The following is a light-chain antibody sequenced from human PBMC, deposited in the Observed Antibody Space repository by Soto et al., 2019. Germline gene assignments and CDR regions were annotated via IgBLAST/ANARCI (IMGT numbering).Light chain of an antibody. Sequence: QSALTQPASVSGSPGQSITISCTGTSSDIGSYNLVSWYQQHPGKAPKVMIHEGSKRPSGISNRFSGSKSGNTASLTISGLQAEDEAEYHCCSYAGRNTVMFGGGTQLTVL. CDR1: SSDIGSYNL. J-gene: IGLJ3*02. CDR2: EGS. V-gene: IGLV2-23*01. CDR3: CSYAGRNTVM.